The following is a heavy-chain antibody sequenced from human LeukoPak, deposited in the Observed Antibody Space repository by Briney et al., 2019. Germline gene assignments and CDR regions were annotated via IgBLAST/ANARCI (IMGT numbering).Heavy chain of an antibody. Sequence: SETLSLTCTVSGGSISSSSYYWGWIRQPPGKGLEWLGSIYYSGSTYYNPSLKSRVTISVDTSKNQFSLKLSSVTAADTAVYYCARRALAVAGTPNYYYYMDVWGKGTTVTVSS. CDR2: IYYSGST. V-gene: IGHV4-39*01. D-gene: IGHD6-19*01. CDR1: GGSISSSSYY. CDR3: ARRALAVAGTPNYYYYMDV. J-gene: IGHJ6*03.